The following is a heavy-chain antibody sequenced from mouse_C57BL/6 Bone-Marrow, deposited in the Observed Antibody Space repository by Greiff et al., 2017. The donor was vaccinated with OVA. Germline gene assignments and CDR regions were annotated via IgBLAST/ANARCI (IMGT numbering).Heavy chain of an antibody. CDR3: ARDGSPYY. V-gene: IGHV3-6*01. Sequence: EVKLMESGPGLVKPSQSLSLTCSVTGYSITSGYYWNWIRQFPGNKLEWMGYISYDGSNNYNPSLKNRISITRDTSKNQFFLKLNSVTTEDTATYYCARDGSPYYWGQGTTLTVSS. CDR1: GYSITSGYY. J-gene: IGHJ2*01. CDR2: ISYDGSN. D-gene: IGHD1-1*01.